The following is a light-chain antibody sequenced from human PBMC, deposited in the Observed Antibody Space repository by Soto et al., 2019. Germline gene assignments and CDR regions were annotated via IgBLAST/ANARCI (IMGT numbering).Light chain of an antibody. V-gene: IGKV3-15*01. CDR3: QQYNNWPPT. Sequence: EVVMTQSPATLSVSLGERATLSCRASQTIRSSLAWYQQKPGQAPRLLIYGASTRATDIPARFGGSGSRTEFTLTISSLQSEDSAIYYCQQYNNWPPTFGQGTKVEIK. J-gene: IGKJ1*01. CDR1: QTIRSS. CDR2: GAS.